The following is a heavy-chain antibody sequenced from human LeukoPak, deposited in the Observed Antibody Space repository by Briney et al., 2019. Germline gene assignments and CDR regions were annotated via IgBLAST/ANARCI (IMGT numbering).Heavy chain of an antibody. V-gene: IGHV4-4*07. J-gene: IGHJ6*02. D-gene: IGHD3-22*01. CDR2: IYTSGST. CDR3: ARDRIYYDSSGYYGQRPRKYYYYAMDV. Sequence: SETLSLTCTVSGGSISSYYWSWIRQPAGNGLEWIGRIYTSGSTNYNPSLKSRVTISVDTSKNQFSLKLSSVTAADTAVYYCARDRIYYDSSGYYGQRPRKYYYYAMDVWGQGTTVTVSS. CDR1: GGSISSYY.